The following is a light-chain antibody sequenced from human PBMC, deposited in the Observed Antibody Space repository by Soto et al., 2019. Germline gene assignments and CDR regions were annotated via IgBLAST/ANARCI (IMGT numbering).Light chain of an antibody. CDR1: SSDVGSYNY. J-gene: IGLJ1*01. Sequence: QSALTQPAPVSGSPGQSITITCTGTSSDVGSYNYVSWYQQHPAKAPKLIIYDVSNRPSGVSNRFPGSKSGNTASLTISGLQAEDEADYYCSSYTSTSTLYVFGSGTKVTVL. V-gene: IGLV2-14*01. CDR3: SSYTSTSTLYV. CDR2: DVS.